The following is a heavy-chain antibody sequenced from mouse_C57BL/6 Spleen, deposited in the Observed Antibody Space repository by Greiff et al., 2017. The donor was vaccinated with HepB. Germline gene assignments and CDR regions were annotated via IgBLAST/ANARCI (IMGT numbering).Heavy chain of an antibody. V-gene: IGHV1-69*01. J-gene: IGHJ2*01. Sequence: VQLKQPGAELVMPGASVKLSCKASGYTFTSYWMHWVKQRPGQGLEWIGEIDPSDSYTNYNQKFKGKSTLTVDKSSSTAYMQLSSLTSEDSAVYYCARSVLRGGFDYWGQGTTLTVSS. CDR1: GYTFTSYW. CDR3: ARSVLRGGFDY. D-gene: IGHD1-1*01. CDR2: IDPSDSYT.